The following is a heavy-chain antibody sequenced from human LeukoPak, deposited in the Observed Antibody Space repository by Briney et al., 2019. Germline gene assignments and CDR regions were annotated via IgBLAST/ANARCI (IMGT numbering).Heavy chain of an antibody. D-gene: IGHD3-10*01. V-gene: IGHV1-3*01. CDR1: GYTFTSYG. CDR3: AMIYYGSGSSY. Sequence: EASVKVSCKASGYTFTSYGISWVRQAPGQRLEWMGWINAGNGNTKYSQKFQGRVTITRDTSASTAYMELSSLRSEDTAVYYCAMIYYGSGSSYWGQGTLVTVSS. J-gene: IGHJ4*02. CDR2: INAGNGNT.